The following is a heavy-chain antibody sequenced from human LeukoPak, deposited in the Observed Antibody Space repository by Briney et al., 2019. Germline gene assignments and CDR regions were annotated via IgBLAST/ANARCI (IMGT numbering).Heavy chain of an antibody. CDR3: VRARPKDSSGWGY. V-gene: IGHV1-2*02. Sequence: GASVKVSCKASGYTFTGYYMHWVRQAPGQGLEWMGWINPNSGGTNYAQKFQGRVTMTRDTSISTAYMELSRLRSDDTAVYYCVRARPKDSSGWGYWGQGTLVTVSS. CDR2: INPNSGGT. D-gene: IGHD6-19*01. J-gene: IGHJ4*02. CDR1: GYTFTGYY.